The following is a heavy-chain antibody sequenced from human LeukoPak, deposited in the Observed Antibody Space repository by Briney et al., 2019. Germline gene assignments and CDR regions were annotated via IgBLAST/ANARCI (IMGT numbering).Heavy chain of an antibody. CDR3: ARVGIFLRAFDI. Sequence: GASVKVSCKASGYIFSGYYMHWLRQAPGQGLEWMGWINPHSGGTHYAQKFQGRVTMTRDTSTSTVYMELSSLRSEDTAVYYCARVGIFLRAFDIWGQGTMVTVSS. V-gene: IGHV1-2*02. J-gene: IGHJ3*02. D-gene: IGHD3-3*01. CDR2: INPHSGGT. CDR1: GYIFSGYY.